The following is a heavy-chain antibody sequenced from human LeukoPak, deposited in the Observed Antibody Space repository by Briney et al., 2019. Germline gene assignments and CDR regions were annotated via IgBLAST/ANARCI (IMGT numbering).Heavy chain of an antibody. CDR1: GFTFSIYG. J-gene: IGHJ6*03. CDR2: MSSTSTNI. Sequence: KTGGSLRLSCAASGFTFSIYGMNWVRQAPGKGLEWVSSMSSTSTNIYYGDSVKGRFTISRDNAKNSLYLQMNSLRVEDTAVYYCARSEIPGYYMDVWGKGTTVIVSS. D-gene: IGHD5-24*01. V-gene: IGHV3-21*06. CDR3: ARSEIPGYYMDV.